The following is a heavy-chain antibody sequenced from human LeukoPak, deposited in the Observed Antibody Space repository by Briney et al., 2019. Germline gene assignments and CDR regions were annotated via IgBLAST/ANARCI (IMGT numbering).Heavy chain of an antibody. CDR2: INHSGST. Sequence: SETLSLTCAVYGGSFSGYYWSWIRQPPGKGLEWIGEINHSGSTNYNPSLKSRVTIPVDTSKNQFSLKLSSVTAADTAVYYCARGYLGYCSSTSCSTNFDYWGQGTLVTVSS. CDR3: ARGYLGYCSSTSCSTNFDY. CDR1: GGSFSGYY. V-gene: IGHV4-34*01. J-gene: IGHJ4*02. D-gene: IGHD2-2*01.